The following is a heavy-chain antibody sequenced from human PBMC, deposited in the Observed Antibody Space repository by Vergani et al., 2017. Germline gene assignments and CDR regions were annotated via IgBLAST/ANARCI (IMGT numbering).Heavy chain of an antibody. CDR1: GFSFGSYG. D-gene: IGHD3/OR15-3a*01. CDR3: VRQGRGDPGFLWTSSGP. CDR2: ISNDGGNK. V-gene: IGHV3-30*03. Sequence: QVQLVESGGNVVQRGTSLRLSCAASGFSFGSYGMHCVRQSPGKGLEWVAVISNDGGNKYYADSVKGRFTICKDNTMDMLSLQMNRLRPDDTAVYYCVRQGRGDPGFLWTSSGPWGQGTRVIVSS. J-gene: IGHJ5*02.